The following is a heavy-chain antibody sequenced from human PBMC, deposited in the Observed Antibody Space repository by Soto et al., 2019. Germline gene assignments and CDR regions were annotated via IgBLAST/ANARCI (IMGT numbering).Heavy chain of an antibody. V-gene: IGHV1-69*10. CDR3: AHSRNDNWNYV. D-gene: IGHD1-7*01. CDR1: GGTFSTYA. Sequence: SVNGSCKSSGGTFSTYAISWVRQSPGQGLEWMGGIIPIIGIVNYAQRFQGRVTITADESTSTAYMELSSLRSEDTAVFYCAHSRNDNWNYVWGQGTLVTVSS. J-gene: IGHJ4*02. CDR2: IIPIIGIV.